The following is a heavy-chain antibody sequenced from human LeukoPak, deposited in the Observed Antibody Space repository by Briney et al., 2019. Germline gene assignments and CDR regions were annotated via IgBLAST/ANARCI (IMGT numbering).Heavy chain of an antibody. D-gene: IGHD3-10*01. J-gene: IGHJ4*02. V-gene: IGHV3-23*01. Sequence: GGSLRLSCATSGFTFSTYTMTWVRQAPGKGLEWVAIINNSGGTTYYADSVRGRFTVSRYNSMNTLYLQLESPRAEDTAVYYCQSQTYVGNGRYYSDNWGQGTLVTVSS. CDR2: INNSGGTT. CDR3: QSQTYVGNGRYYSDN. CDR1: GFTFSTYT.